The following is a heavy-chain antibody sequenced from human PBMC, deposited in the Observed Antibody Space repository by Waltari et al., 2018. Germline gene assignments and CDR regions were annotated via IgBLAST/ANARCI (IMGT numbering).Heavy chain of an antibody. CDR2: INHSGST. CDR3: ARDTGIAAADTTGWAFDI. D-gene: IGHD6-13*01. J-gene: IGHJ3*02. CDR1: GGSFSGYY. V-gene: IGHV4-34*01. Sequence: QVQLQQWGAGLLKPSETLSLTCAVYGGSFSGYYWSWIRQPPGKGLEWIGEINHSGSTNYNPSLKSRVTISVDTSKNQFSLKLSSVTAADTAVYYCARDTGIAAADTTGWAFDIWGQGTMVTVSS.